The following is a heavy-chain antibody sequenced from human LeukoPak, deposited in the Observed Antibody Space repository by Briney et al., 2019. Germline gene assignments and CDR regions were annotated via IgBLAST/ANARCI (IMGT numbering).Heavy chain of an antibody. CDR2: IWYDGSNK. CDR1: GFTFSSYG. Sequence: GRSLRLSCAASGFTFSSYGMHWVRQAPGKGLEWVAVIWYDGSNKYYADSVKGRFTISRDNSKNTLYLQMNSLRAEDTAVYYCAKDWYSSSWWDYYGMDVWGQGTTVTVSS. D-gene: IGHD6-13*01. V-gene: IGHV3-33*06. CDR3: AKDWYSSSWWDYYGMDV. J-gene: IGHJ6*02.